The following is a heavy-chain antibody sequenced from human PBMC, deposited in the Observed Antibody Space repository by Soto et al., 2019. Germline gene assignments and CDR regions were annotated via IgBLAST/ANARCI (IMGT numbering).Heavy chain of an antibody. J-gene: IGHJ4*02. V-gene: IGHV3-23*01. Sequence: GGSLRLSCAASGFTFSSYAMSWVRQAPGKGLEWVSAISGSGGSTYYADSVKGRFTISRDNSKNTLYLQMNSLRAEDTAVYYCASITFGGVIVQDYFDDWGQGTLVTLSS. CDR3: ASITFGGVIVQDYFDD. D-gene: IGHD3-16*02. CDR1: GFTFSSYA. CDR2: ISGSGGST.